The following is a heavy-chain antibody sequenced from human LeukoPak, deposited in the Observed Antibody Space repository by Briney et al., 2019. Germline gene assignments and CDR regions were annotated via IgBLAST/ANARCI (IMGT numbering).Heavy chain of an antibody. Sequence: ASVKVSCKASGYTFTSYDINWVRQATGQGLEWMGWINAGNGNTKYSQKFQGRVTITRDTSASTAYMELSSLRSEDTAVYYCARGYSSGWSDSYYFDYWGQGTLVTVSS. V-gene: IGHV1-3*01. CDR2: INAGNGNT. D-gene: IGHD6-19*01. J-gene: IGHJ4*02. CDR3: ARGYSSGWSDSYYFDY. CDR1: GYTFTSYD.